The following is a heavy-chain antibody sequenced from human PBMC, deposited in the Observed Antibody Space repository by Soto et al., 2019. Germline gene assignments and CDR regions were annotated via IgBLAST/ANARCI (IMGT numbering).Heavy chain of an antibody. CDR2: TYYRSKWYN. J-gene: IGHJ5*02. Sequence: PSQTLSLTCAISGDSVSSNSAAWNGISHSPSRGLEWLGRTYYRSKWYNDYAVSVKSRITINPDTSKNQFSLQLNSVTPEDTAVYYCARSLRPKNWFDPWGQGTLVTVSS. D-gene: IGHD4-17*01. CDR1: GDSVSSNSAA. CDR3: ARSLRPKNWFDP. V-gene: IGHV6-1*01.